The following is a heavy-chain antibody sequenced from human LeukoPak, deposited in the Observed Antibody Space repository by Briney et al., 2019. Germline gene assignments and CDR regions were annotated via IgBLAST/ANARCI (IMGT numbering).Heavy chain of an antibody. Sequence: GGSLRLSCAASGFTFSSYAMSWFRQAPGKGLEWVSVIYSGGSTYYADSVKGRFTISRDNSKNTLYLQMNSLRAEDTAVYYCARHLLWFGELSGGFDYWGQGTLVTVSS. D-gene: IGHD3-10*01. CDR3: ARHLLWFGELSGGFDY. V-gene: IGHV3-23*03. J-gene: IGHJ4*02. CDR2: IYSGGST. CDR1: GFTFSSYA.